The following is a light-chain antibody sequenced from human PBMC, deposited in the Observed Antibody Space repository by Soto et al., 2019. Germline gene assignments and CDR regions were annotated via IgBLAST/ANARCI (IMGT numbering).Light chain of an antibody. V-gene: IGKV1-5*01. Sequence: DIQMTQSPSTLSASVGARVTITCRASQSISQWLAWYQQKPGKAPKLLIYDASALQSEVPSRFSGSGFGTEFTLTISGLQPDDLATYYCRNYHTYSLTFGQGTKVDIK. CDR1: QSISQW. CDR3: RNYHTYSLT. CDR2: DAS. J-gene: IGKJ1*01.